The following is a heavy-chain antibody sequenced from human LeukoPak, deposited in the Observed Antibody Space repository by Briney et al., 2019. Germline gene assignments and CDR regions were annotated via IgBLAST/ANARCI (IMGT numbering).Heavy chain of an antibody. V-gene: IGHV4-59*01. CDR1: GGSISSYY. CDR3: ARATGSFEGVGYYFDY. CDR2: IYYSGST. D-gene: IGHD3-16*01. Sequence: SQTLSLTCTVSGGSISSYYWSWIRQPPGKGLEWIGYIYYSGSTNYNPSLKSRVTISVDTSKNQFSLKLSSVTAADTAVYYCARATGSFEGVGYYFDYWGQGTLVTVSS. J-gene: IGHJ4*02.